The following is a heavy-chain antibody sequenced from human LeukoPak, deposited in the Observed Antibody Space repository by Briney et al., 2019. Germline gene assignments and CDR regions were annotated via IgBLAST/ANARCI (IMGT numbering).Heavy chain of an antibody. CDR1: GFTFGSYA. CDR2: ISYDGSNK. CDR3: ARDKYGGNKGYFDL. V-gene: IGHV3-30-3*01. Sequence: GGSLRLSCAASGFTFGSYAMHWVRQAPGKGLEWVAVISYDGSNKYYADSVKGRFTISRDNSKNTLYLQMSSLRAEDTAVYYCARDKYGGNKGYFDLWGRGTLVTVSS. J-gene: IGHJ2*01. D-gene: IGHD4-23*01.